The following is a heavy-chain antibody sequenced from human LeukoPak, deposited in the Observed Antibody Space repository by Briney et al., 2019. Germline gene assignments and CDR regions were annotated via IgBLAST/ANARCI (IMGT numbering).Heavy chain of an antibody. CDR1: GGTFSSYA. V-gene: IGHV1-2*04. CDR3: ARSPRDGYNQFDY. D-gene: IGHD5-24*01. Sequence: VASVKVSCKASGGTFSSYAISWVRQAPGQGLEWMGWINPNSGGTNYAQKFQDWVTMTRDTSISTAYMEVSRLRSDDTAVYYCARSPRDGYNQFDYWGQGTLVTVSS. J-gene: IGHJ4*02. CDR2: INPNSGGT.